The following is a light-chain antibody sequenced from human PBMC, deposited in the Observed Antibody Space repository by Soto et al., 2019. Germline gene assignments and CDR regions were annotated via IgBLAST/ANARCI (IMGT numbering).Light chain of an antibody. Sequence: DIQMTQSPSTLSASVGDRVTITCRASESMSTWLAWYQQKPGQAPKLLIYDASTLQSGVPSRFSGRGSGTEFTLTISSLQPDDFATYYCQMYHSYFGPGTQVEIK. J-gene: IGKJ3*01. CDR3: QMYHSY. V-gene: IGKV1-5*01. CDR2: DAS. CDR1: ESMSTW.